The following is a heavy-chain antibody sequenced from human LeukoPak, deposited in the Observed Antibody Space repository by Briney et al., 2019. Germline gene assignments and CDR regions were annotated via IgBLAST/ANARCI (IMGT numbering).Heavy chain of an antibody. CDR1: GYTFTSYG. CDR2: ISAYNGNT. Sequence: ASVTVSCKASGYTFTSYGISWVRQAPGQGLEWMGWISAYNGNTNYAQKLQGRVTMTTDTSTSTAYMELRSLRSDDTAVYYCARDGRDGYKWGRDDYYYGMDVWGQGTTVTVSS. J-gene: IGHJ6*02. V-gene: IGHV1-18*01. D-gene: IGHD5-24*01. CDR3: ARDGRDGYKWGRDDYYYGMDV.